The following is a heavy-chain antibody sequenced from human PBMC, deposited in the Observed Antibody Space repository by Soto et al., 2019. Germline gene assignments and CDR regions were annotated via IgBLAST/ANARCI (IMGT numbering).Heavy chain of an antibody. CDR2: INHSGST. V-gene: IGHV4-34*01. Sequence: PSETLSLTCAVYGGSFSGYYWSWIRQPPGKGLEWIGEINHSGSTNYNPSLKSRVTISVDTSKNQFSLKLSSVTAADTAVYYCARGPWGGYDFWSGYYYRDGPAYFDYWGQGTLVTVSS. D-gene: IGHD3-3*01. J-gene: IGHJ4*02. CDR3: ARGPWGGYDFWSGYYYRDGPAYFDY. CDR1: GGSFSGYY.